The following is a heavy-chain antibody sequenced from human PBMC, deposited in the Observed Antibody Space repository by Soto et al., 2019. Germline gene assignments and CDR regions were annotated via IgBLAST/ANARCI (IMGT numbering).Heavy chain of an antibody. CDR3: ANGSSSSQYLTYYFYCMDV. J-gene: IGHJ6*03. Sequence: LLESGGGLAQPGGSLRLSCAASGLPFSSYAMNWVRQAPGKGLEWVSATSGSGANTYYADSVEGRFTISRDKSKNTLCLQMHSMRAEDTDVYYGANGSSSSQYLTYYFYCMDVWGKGTTVTVSS. CDR1: GLPFSSYA. V-gene: IGHV3-23*01. D-gene: IGHD2-2*01. CDR2: TSGSGANT.